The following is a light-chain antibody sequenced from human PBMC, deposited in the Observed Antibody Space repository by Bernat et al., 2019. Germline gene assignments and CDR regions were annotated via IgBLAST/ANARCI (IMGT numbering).Light chain of an antibody. J-gene: IGLJ2*01. CDR1: YSNIGNNY. CDR3: ASWDDSRTSGE. Sequence: QSVLTQPPSASGTPGQRVTISCSGSYSNIGNNYVYWYQQLPGTAPKVLISHAYQRAPGVPDRFSGSKSGTSASLAISGLRSDDEATDYCASWDDSRTSGEFGGGTKLTVL. V-gene: IGLV1-47*02. CDR2: HAY.